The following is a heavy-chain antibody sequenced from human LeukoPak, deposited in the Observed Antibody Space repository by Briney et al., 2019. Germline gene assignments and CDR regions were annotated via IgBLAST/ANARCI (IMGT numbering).Heavy chain of an antibody. Sequence: TSETLSLTCTVSGGSISDSYRGWIRHPPGKGLEWIGYIYYSGSTKYNPSLMSRVTISIDTSKNQFSLKLSSVSAADSAVYYCARRIQENRMTTANNWFDPWGQGTLVTVSS. CDR1: GGSISDSY. CDR2: IYYSGST. D-gene: IGHD4-17*01. V-gene: IGHV4-59*08. CDR3: ARRIQENRMTTANNWFDP. J-gene: IGHJ5*02.